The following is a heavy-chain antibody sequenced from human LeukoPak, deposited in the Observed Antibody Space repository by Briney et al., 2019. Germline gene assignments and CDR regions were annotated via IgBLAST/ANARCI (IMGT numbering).Heavy chain of an antibody. Sequence: ASVKVSCKTSGFTLTGYYLHWVRQAPGQGLEWMGWIYPESGGTNYAQKFQGRVTMTRDTSSSTAYLELSRLRSDDTAVYYCSSGGAKYDYWGQGTRVTVSS. J-gene: IGHJ4*02. V-gene: IGHV1-2*02. CDR2: IYPESGGT. CDR3: SSGGAKYDY. CDR1: GFTLTGYY. D-gene: IGHD2-21*01.